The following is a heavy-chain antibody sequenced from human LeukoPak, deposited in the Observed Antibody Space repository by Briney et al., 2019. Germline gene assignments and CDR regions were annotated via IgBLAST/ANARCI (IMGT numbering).Heavy chain of an antibody. J-gene: IGHJ6*02. CDR1: GGSFSGYY. CDR2: IYYSGST. V-gene: IGHV4-59*08. CDR3: ARHTYYYYGMDV. Sequence: SETLSLTCAVYGGSFSGYYWSWTRQPPGKGLEWIGYIYYSGSTNYNPSLKSRVTISVDTSKNQFSLKLSSVTAADTAVYYCARHTYYYYGMDVWGQGTTVTVSS.